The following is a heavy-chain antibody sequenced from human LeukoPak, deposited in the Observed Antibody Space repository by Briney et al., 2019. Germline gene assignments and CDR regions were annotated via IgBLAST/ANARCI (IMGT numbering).Heavy chain of an antibody. CDR3: AELGITMIGGV. D-gene: IGHD3-10*02. J-gene: IGHJ6*04. Sequence: GGSLRLSCAASGFTFSDYYMSWIRQAPGKGLEWLSYISSSGNIKYYTDSVKGRSTISRDNAKNSLYLQMNSLRAEDTAVYYCAELGITMIGGVWGKGTTVTISS. V-gene: IGHV3-11*04. CDR2: ISSSGNIK. CDR1: GFTFSDYY.